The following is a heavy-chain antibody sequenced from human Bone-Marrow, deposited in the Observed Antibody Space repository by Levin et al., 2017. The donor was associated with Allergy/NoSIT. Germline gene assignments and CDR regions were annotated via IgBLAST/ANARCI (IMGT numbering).Heavy chain of an antibody. Sequence: SETLSLTCTVSGASINNHHWSWIRQPPGKGLEWIGYMYKTSSANFNPSLKSRGTMSADMSKNKFFLMLSSVTAADEAVYYCATQAYETRYYSRSPKTKDDDYYYMDVWGRGTTVTVSS. CDR1: GASINNHH. D-gene: IGHD3-10*01. V-gene: IGHV4-59*11. CDR2: MYKTSSA. J-gene: IGHJ6*03. CDR3: ATQAYETRYYSRSPKTKDDDYYYMDV.